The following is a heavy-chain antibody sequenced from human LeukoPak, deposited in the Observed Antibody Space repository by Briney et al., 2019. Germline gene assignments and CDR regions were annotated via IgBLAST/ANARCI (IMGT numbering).Heavy chain of an antibody. CDR1: GYTFTSYG. CDR3: ARDAPRLRYFDWSLPYYFDY. V-gene: IGHV1-18*01. D-gene: IGHD3-9*01. Sequence: ASVKVSCKASGYTFTSYGISWVRQAPGQGLEWVGWISAYNGNTNYAQKLQGRVTMTTDTSTSTAYMELRSLRSDDTAVYYCARDAPRLRYFDWSLPYYFDYWGQGTLVTVSS. CDR2: ISAYNGNT. J-gene: IGHJ4*02.